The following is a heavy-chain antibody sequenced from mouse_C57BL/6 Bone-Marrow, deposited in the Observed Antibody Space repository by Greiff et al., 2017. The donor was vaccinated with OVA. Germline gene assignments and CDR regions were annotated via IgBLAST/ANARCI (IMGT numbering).Heavy chain of an antibody. D-gene: IGHD2-3*01. CDR3: ARGYYYFDY. Sequence: EVQLQQSGPELVKPGASVKISCKASGYTFTDYYMNWVKQSNGKSLEWIGDINPNNGGTSYNQKFKGKATLTVDKSSSTAYMELRSLTSEDSAFYYCARGYYYFDYWGPGTTLTVSS. V-gene: IGHV1-26*01. CDR2: INPNNGGT. J-gene: IGHJ2*01. CDR1: GYTFTDYY.